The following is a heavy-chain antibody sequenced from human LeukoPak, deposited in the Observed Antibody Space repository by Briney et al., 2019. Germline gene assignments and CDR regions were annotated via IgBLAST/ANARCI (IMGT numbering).Heavy chain of an antibody. CDR3: ARGGRVSPLDY. D-gene: IGHD1-14*01. Sequence: SETLSLTCTVSGGSISSYYGSWIRQPPGKGLEWIGYIYYSGSTNYNPSLKSRVTISVDTSKNQFSLKLSSVTAADTAVYYCARGGRVSPLDYWGQGTLVTVSS. J-gene: IGHJ4*02. CDR2: IYYSGST. V-gene: IGHV4-59*01. CDR1: GGSISSYY.